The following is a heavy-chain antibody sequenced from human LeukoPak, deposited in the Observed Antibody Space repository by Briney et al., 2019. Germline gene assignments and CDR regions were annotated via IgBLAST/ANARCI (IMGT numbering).Heavy chain of an antibody. V-gene: IGHV4-30-2*06. CDR1: GDSISSGSYY. Sequence: KPSETLSLTCTVSGDSISSGSYYWSWIRQSPGQGLEWIGYIWPSGSTNYNPSLSGRVAISLDKSRNHFTLMVTAVTAADTAFYYCARKGPEHLPTYFDHWGRGILVTVSS. D-gene: IGHD2-21*01. J-gene: IGHJ4*02. CDR2: IWPSGST. CDR3: ARKGPEHLPTYFDH.